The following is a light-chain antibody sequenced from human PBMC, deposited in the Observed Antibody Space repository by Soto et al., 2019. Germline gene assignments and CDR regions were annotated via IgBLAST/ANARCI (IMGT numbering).Light chain of an antibody. CDR1: SSNIGSNT. CDR3: ATWDDSLSGWV. CDR2: SND. Sequence: QSVLTQPPSASGTPGQRVTISCSGSSSNIGSNTVNWYQHLPGTAPKVLIYSNDLRPSGVPDRLSGSKSGTSASLAISGLQSEDEADYYCATWDDSLSGWVFGGGTKLTVL. V-gene: IGLV1-44*01. J-gene: IGLJ3*02.